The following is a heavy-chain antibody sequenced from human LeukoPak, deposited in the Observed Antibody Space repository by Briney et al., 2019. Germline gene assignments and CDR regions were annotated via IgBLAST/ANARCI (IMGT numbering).Heavy chain of an antibody. CDR2: IYHSGST. Sequence: SETLSLTCAVYGGSFSGYYWSWIRQPPGKGLEWIGYIYHSGSTYYNPSLKSRVTISVDRSKNQFSLKLSSVTAADTAVYYCARARGALIDYWGQGTLVTVSS. CDR3: ARARGALIDY. J-gene: IGHJ4*02. CDR1: GGSFSGYY. V-gene: IGHV4-34*01.